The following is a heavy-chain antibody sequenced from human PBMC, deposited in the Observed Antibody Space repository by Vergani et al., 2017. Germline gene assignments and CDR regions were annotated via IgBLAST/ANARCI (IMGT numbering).Heavy chain of an antibody. J-gene: IGHJ4*02. Sequence: QVQLVQSGAEVKKPGTSVKVSCKASGGTFSSFAISWVRQAPGQGLEWMGGIIPIFGTANYAQKFQGRVTSTADESTSTAYMELSSLRSEDTAVYYCARVIGAAGTGLWGFSDYWGQGTLVTVSS. D-gene: IGHD6-13*01. CDR1: GGTFSSFA. CDR2: IIPIFGTA. CDR3: ARVIGAAGTGLWGFSDY. V-gene: IGHV1-69*01.